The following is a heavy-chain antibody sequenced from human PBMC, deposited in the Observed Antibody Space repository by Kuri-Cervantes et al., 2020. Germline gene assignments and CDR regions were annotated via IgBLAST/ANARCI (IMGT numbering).Heavy chain of an antibody. D-gene: IGHD2-15*01. V-gene: IGHV3-33*01. Sequence: GESLKISFAASGFTFSSYGMHWVRQAPGKGLEWVAVIWYDGSNKYYADSVKGRFTISRDNSKNTLYLQMNSLRAEDTAVYYCARDGYCSGGSCYTGGYFDYWGQGTLVTVSS. J-gene: IGHJ4*02. CDR2: IWYDGSNK. CDR3: ARDGYCSGGSCYTGGYFDY. CDR1: GFTFSSYG.